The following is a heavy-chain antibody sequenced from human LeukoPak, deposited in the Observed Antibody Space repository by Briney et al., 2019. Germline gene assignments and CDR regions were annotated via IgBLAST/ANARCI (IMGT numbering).Heavy chain of an antibody. J-gene: IGHJ6*04. CDR2: ISSSSSYI. D-gene: IGHD3-10*01. Sequence: GGSLRLSCAASGFTFSSYSMNWVRQAPGKGLEWVSSISSSSSYIYYADSVKGRFTISRDNAKNSLYLQMNSLRAEDTAVYYCARVITMVRGVPYYYGMDAWGKGTTVTVSS. V-gene: IGHV3-21*01. CDR1: GFTFSSYS. CDR3: ARVITMVRGVPYYYGMDA.